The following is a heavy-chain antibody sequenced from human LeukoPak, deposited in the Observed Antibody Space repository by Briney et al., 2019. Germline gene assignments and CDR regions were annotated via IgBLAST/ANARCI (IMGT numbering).Heavy chain of an antibody. D-gene: IGHD3-22*01. J-gene: IGHJ4*02. CDR1: GFTFSNYW. CDR2: INDDGSST. CDR3: ATSPVIGFD. Sequence: PGGSLRLSCAASGFTFSNYWIHWVRQVPGKGLVWVARINDDGSSTNYADSVKGRFSISRDNAKNTVYLQMNSVRAEDTAVYYCATSPVIGFDWGQGTLVTVSS. V-gene: IGHV3-74*01.